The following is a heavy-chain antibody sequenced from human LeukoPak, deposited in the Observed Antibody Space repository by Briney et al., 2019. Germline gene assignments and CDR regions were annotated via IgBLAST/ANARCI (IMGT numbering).Heavy chain of an antibody. V-gene: IGHV3-7*01. J-gene: IGHJ6*04. CDR3: AELGITMIGGV. CDR2: INYDGSEK. Sequence: GGSLRLSCAASGFAFTSYWMTWVRQAPGKGLEWVANINYDGSEKYYVDSLKGRFTISRDNAKNSLYLQMNSLRAEDTAVYYCAELGITMIGGVWGKGTTVTISS. D-gene: IGHD3-10*02. CDR1: GFAFTSYW.